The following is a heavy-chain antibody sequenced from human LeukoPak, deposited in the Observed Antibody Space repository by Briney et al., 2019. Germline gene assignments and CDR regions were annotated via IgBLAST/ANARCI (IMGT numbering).Heavy chain of an antibody. V-gene: IGHV3-48*04. J-gene: IGHJ6*03. Sequence: GGSLRLSCVGSGFKFRAFTMHWVRQAPGKGLEWVSYISSSGSTIYYADSVKGRFTISRDNAKNSLYLQMSSLRPEDTAVYYCARDGAARLLRYYYYMDVWGKGTTVTVSS. CDR2: ISSSGSTI. D-gene: IGHD6-6*01. CDR1: GFKFRAFT. CDR3: ARDGAARLLRYYYYMDV.